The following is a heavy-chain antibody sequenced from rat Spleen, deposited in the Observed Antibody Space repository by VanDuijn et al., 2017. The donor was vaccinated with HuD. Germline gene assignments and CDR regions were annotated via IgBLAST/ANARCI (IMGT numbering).Heavy chain of an antibody. CDR1: GFTFSDYY. D-gene: IGHD1-11*01. CDR3: ARHSGGLFDY. J-gene: IGHJ2*01. V-gene: IGHV5-29*01. CDR2: ISYDGSST. Sequence: EVQLVESDGGLVQPGRSLKLSCAASGFTFSDYYMAWVRQAPTKGLEWVATISYDGSSTYYRDSVKGRFTISRDNAKSTLYLQMDSLRYEDTATYYCARHSGGLFDYWGQGVMVTVSS.